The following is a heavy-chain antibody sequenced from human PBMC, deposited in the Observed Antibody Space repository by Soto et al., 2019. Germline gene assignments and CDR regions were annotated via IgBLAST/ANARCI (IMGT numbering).Heavy chain of an antibody. V-gene: IGHV3-30-3*01. CDR2: ISYDGSNK. CDR3: ARDMEQLVQTDDYYYGMDV. CDR1: GFTFSSYA. J-gene: IGHJ6*02. D-gene: IGHD6-13*01. Sequence: GGSLRLSCAASGFTFSSYAMHWVRQAPGKGLEWVAVISYDGSNKYYADSVKGRFTISRDNSKNTLYLQMNSLRAEDTAVYYCARDMEQLVQTDDYYYGMDVWGQGTTVTVSS.